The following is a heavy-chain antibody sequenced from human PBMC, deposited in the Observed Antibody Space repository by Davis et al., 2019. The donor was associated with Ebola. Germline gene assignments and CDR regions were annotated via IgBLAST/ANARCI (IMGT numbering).Heavy chain of an antibody. CDR2: MNPNSGNT. D-gene: IGHD1-14*01. Sequence: AASVKVSCKASGYAFTSYDINWVRQATGQGLEWMGWMNPNSGNTGYVERFQGRVTKSRNTSISTAYMELSSLRSEDTAVYYFARSGVRGYYNGMDVWGQGTTVTVSS. CDR1: GYAFTSYD. J-gene: IGHJ6*02. V-gene: IGHV1-8*01. CDR3: ARSGVRGYYNGMDV.